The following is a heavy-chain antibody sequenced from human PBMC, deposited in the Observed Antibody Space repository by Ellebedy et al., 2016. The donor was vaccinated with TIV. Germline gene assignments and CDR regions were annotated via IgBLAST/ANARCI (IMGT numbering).Heavy chain of an antibody. CDR3: ARAIGAGDGK. D-gene: IGHD2-15*01. CDR2: IKEDGSAI. V-gene: IGHV3-7*01. J-gene: IGHJ4*02. Sequence: GGSLRLXXVASGSTFSNYWMHWVRQAPGKGLDWVANIKEDGSAIYYVDSVKGRFTISRDNAKNSLYLQMNSLRTEDTAVYYCARAIGAGDGKWGQGALVTVSS. CDR1: GSTFSNYW.